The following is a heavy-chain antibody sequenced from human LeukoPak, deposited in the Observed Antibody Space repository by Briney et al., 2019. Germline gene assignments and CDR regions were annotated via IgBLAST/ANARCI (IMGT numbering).Heavy chain of an antibody. V-gene: IGHV3-23*01. CDR3: AKSHYYGSGSYQGFDY. J-gene: IGHJ4*02. CDR1: GFTFSSYA. CDR2: ISGSGGST. D-gene: IGHD3-10*01. Sequence: GGSLRLSCAASGFTFSSYAMSWVRQAPGKGLEWVSAISGSGGSTYYADSVKGRFTISRDNSKNTLYLQMNSLRAEDTAVYYCAKSHYYGSGSYQGFDYWGQGTLVTVSS.